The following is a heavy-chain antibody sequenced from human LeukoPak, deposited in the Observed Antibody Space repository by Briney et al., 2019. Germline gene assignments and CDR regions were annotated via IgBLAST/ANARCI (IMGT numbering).Heavy chain of an antibody. D-gene: IGHD5-12*01. CDR3: AREDSGYDLERDYFDY. CDR2: ISHGGST. Sequence: PSETLSLTCAVSGGSINSGPYSWSWVRQPPGKGLEWIGYISHGGSTNYDPSLKSRVTISVDTSKNQFSLKLSSVTAADTAVYYCAREDSGYDLERDYFDYWGQGTLVTVSS. CDR1: GGSINSGPYS. V-gene: IGHV4-30-2*01. J-gene: IGHJ4*02.